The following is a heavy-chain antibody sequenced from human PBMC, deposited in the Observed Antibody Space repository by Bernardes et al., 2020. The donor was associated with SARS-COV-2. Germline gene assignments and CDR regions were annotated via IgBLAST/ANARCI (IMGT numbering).Heavy chain of an antibody. V-gene: IGHV3-23*01. Sequence: GGSLRHSCATSGFNFSSSAMSWVRQAPGQGLEWVSAISGSGGSTYYADSVKGRFTISRDNSKNTLYLQMNSLRAEDTAVYYCAKNSYGYSSGWFDYWGQGTLVTVSS. CDR3: AKNSYGYSSGWFDY. CDR1: GFNFSSSA. D-gene: IGHD6-19*01. J-gene: IGHJ4*02. CDR2: ISGSGGST.